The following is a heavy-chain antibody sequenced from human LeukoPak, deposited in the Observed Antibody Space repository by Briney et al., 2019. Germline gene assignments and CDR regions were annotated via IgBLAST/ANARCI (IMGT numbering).Heavy chain of an antibody. Sequence: GRSLRLSCEASGFTFSSNVTSWVRQAPRKGLEWVSTITVSGGSTYYADSVKGRFTISRDTSKNTLYLQMNSLRAEDTAVYYCAKTGQLDYWGQGTLVTVSS. J-gene: IGHJ4*02. CDR3: AKTGQLDY. D-gene: IGHD2-2*01. CDR1: GFTFSSNV. CDR2: ITVSGGST. V-gene: IGHV3-23*01.